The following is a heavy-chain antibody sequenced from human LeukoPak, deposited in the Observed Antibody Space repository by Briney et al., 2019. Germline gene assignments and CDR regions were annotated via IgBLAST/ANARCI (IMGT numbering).Heavy chain of an antibody. CDR2: MNPNSGNT. CDR3: ARVPRRGYSYGYGLRY. J-gene: IGHJ4*02. V-gene: IGHV1-8*01. Sequence: ASVKVSCKASGYTFTIYDINWVRQATGQGLEWMGWMNPNSGNTGYAQKFQGRATMTRNTSISTAYMELSSLRSEDTAVYYCARVPRRGYSYGYGLRYWGQGTLVTVSS. CDR1: GYTFTIYD. D-gene: IGHD5-18*01.